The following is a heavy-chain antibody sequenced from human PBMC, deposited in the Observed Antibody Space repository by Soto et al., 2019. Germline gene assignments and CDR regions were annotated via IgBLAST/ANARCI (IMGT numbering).Heavy chain of an antibody. D-gene: IGHD2-2*01. J-gene: IGHJ4*02. CDR2: INPMSGST. Sequence: QVQLVQSGAEVKKPGASVKVSCRASGYTFTNYYIHWVRQAPGQGLEWMAIINPMSGSTNYAQNFQGRVTLTMDTSTTTVYMDLSSLRCEDTAVYFCARDLVAGDFWGQGTLVTVSS. CDR1: GYTFTNYY. V-gene: IGHV1-46*01. CDR3: ARDLVAGDF.